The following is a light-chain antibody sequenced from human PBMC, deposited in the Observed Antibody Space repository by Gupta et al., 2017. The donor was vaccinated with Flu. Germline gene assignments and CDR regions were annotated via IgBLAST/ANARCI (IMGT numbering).Light chain of an antibody. CDR3: QACDSSTVV. CDR1: KLGDKY. V-gene: IGLV3-1*01. J-gene: IGLJ2*01. CDR2: QYS. Sequence: SYELNQPPSVSVSPGETARLPCPGDKLGDKYACWYQQKPGQSPVLVIYQYSKRPSGIPERFSGSNSGNTATLTISGTQAMDEADYYCQACDSSTVVFGGGTKLTVL.